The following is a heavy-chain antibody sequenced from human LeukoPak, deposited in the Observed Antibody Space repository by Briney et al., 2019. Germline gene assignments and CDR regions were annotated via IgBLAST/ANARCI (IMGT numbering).Heavy chain of an antibody. CDR1: GFTFSSYG. V-gene: IGHV3-30*18. D-gene: IGHD6-13*01. CDR2: ISHDGSNK. CDR3: AKSGSSWYFDY. J-gene: IGHJ4*02. Sequence: HAGRSLRLSCAASGFTFSSYGMHWVRQAPGKGLEWVAVISHDGSNKYYADSVKGRFTISRDNSKNTLYLQMNSLRAEDTAVYYRAKSGSSWYFDYWGQGTLVTVSS.